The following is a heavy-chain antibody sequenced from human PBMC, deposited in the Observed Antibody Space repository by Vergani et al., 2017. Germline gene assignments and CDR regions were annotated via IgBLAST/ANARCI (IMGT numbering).Heavy chain of an antibody. D-gene: IGHD2-15*01. CDR3: AKVAHCSLANCPPVY. Sequence: QVQLQESGPGLVKPSQTLSLTCTVSGGSISSGSYYWSWIRQPAGKGLEWIGRIYTSGSTNYNPSLKSRVTMSVDTSKNQFSLKLSSVTAADTAVYYCAKVAHCSLANCPPVYGGQGTLVTVSS. J-gene: IGHJ4*02. CDR1: GGSISSGSYY. V-gene: IGHV4-61*02. CDR2: IYTSGST.